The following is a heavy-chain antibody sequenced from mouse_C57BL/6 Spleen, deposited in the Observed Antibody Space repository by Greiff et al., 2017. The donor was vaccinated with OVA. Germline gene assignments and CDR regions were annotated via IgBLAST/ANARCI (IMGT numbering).Heavy chain of an antibody. CDR2: INPNNGGT. CDR1: GYTFTDYN. J-gene: IGHJ2*01. CDR3: ASGSYYVDY. V-gene: IGHV1-22*01. Sequence: VQLKQSGPELVKPGASVKMSCKASGYTFTDYNMHWVKQSHGKSLEWIGYINPNNGGTSYNQKFKGKATLTVNKSSSTAYMELRSLTSEDSAVYYCASGSYYVDYWGQGTTLTVSS. D-gene: IGHD4-1*01.